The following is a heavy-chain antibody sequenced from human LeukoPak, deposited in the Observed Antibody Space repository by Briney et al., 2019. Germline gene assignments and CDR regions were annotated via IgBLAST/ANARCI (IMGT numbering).Heavy chain of an antibody. CDR3: TIGLAGDWDAFDI. Sequence: ASVKVSCKTSGYTFTTCAVHWVRQAPGQRLEWMGWIHADSGNTKYSQKLQGRVAIARDTSASTIYMKLTSLRIEGTAVYFCTIGLAGDWDAFDIWGLGTMVTVSS. V-gene: IGHV1-3*01. J-gene: IGHJ3*02. CDR2: IHADSGNT. D-gene: IGHD6-19*01. CDR1: GYTFTTCA.